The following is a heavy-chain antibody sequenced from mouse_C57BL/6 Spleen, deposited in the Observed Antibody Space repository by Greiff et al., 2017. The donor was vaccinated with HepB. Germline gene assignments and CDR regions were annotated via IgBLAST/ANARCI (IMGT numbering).Heavy chain of an antibody. J-gene: IGHJ1*03. Sequence: QVQLQQPGAELVRPGTSVKLSCKASGYTFTSYWMHWVKQRPGQGLEWIGVIDPSDSYTNYNQKFKGKATLTVDTSSSKAYMQLSSLTSEDSAVYYCARALYGSSYFDVWGTGTTVTVSS. D-gene: IGHD1-1*01. CDR1: GYTFTSYW. CDR3: ARALYGSSYFDV. CDR2: IDPSDSYT. V-gene: IGHV1-59*01.